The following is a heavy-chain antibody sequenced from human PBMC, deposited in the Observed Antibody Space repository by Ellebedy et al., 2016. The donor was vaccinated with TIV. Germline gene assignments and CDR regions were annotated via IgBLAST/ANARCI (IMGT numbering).Heavy chain of an antibody. J-gene: IGHJ4*02. Sequence: GESLKISCAASGFTFSNYWMHWVRQAPGKGLVWVSRINSDGSSTTYADSVKGRFTISRDKAKNTLYLQMNSLRAEDTAVYYCARGITTGIWGQGTLVTVSS. CDR1: GFTFSNYW. CDR3: ARGITTGI. CDR2: INSDGSST. D-gene: IGHD1-14*01. V-gene: IGHV3-74*01.